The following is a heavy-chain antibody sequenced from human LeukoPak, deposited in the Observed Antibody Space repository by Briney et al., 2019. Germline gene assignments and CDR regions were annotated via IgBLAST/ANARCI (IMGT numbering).Heavy chain of an antibody. CDR1: GFTFSSYN. CDR3: ARDYDGYAVDY. CDR2: ISTRSDYI. V-gene: IGHV3-21*01. D-gene: IGHD5-24*01. J-gene: IGHJ4*02. Sequence: GGSLRLSCAASGFTFSSYNMNWVRQAPGKGLEWVSSISTRSDYIYYADSVKGRFTNSRDNAKNSVYLHMSSLRAEDTAVYYCARDYDGYAVDYWGQGTLVTVSS.